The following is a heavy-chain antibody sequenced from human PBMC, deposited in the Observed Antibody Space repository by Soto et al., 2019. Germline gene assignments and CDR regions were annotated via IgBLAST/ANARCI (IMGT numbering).Heavy chain of an antibody. D-gene: IGHD5-12*01. V-gene: IGHV1-18*01. Sequence: ASVKVSCKASGYTFFTYDISWVRQAPGQGLEWMGWISTYSGDTKYAQKFQGRVTMTTDTSTTTAYLELRSLRTDDTTVYYCARHHGPTTSENWFDPWGQGTLVTVSS. CDR2: ISTYSGDT. J-gene: IGHJ5*02. CDR3: ARHHGPTTSENWFDP. CDR1: GYTFFTYD.